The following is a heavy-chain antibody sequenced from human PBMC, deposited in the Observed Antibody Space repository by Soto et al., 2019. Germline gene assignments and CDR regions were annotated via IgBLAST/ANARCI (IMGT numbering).Heavy chain of an antibody. Sequence: QVHLVQSGAEVRGPGASVKVSCKASGYTFTDDYIHWVRQAPGQGLEWMGWIYPNSGGTTYAQKFQGRVTLTRDTSISTAYMELSSLRSDDTAMYYCARAMSISGYPMDVWGQGTTVTVSS. J-gene: IGHJ6*02. CDR2: IYPNSGGT. V-gene: IGHV1-2*02. CDR1: GYTFTDDY. D-gene: IGHD3-22*01. CDR3: ARAMSISGYPMDV.